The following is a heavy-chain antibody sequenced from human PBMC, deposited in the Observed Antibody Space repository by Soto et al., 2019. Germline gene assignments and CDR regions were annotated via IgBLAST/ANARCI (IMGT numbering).Heavy chain of an antibody. CDR2: IYHSGSA. V-gene: IGHV4-38-2*02. Sequence: SETLSLTCAVSGYSISSGYYWGWIRQPPGKGLEWIGSIYHSGSAYYNPSLKSRVTISVDTSKNQFSLKLSSVTAADTAVYYCARETQDFDYWGQGTLVTVSS. CDR1: GYSISSGYY. CDR3: ARETQDFDY. J-gene: IGHJ4*02.